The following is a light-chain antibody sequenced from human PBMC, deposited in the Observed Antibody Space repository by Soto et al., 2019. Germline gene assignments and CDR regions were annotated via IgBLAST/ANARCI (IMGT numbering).Light chain of an antibody. V-gene: IGKV1-5*03. Sequence: IQMTQSPSTLSASVGDRVTITCRASQSISIRLAWYQQKPGKAPKLLIYKASSLESGVPSRFSGSGSGTEFTLTISSLQPDDFATYYCQQYHTYWAFGQGTKVEI. CDR1: QSISIR. CDR2: KAS. CDR3: QQYHTYWA. J-gene: IGKJ1*01.